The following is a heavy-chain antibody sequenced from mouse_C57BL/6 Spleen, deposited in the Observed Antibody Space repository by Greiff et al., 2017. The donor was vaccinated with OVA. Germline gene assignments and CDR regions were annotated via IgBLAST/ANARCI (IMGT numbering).Heavy chain of an antibody. V-gene: IGHV1-19*01. CDR3: ARGDYGSSRYWYFDV. CDR2: INPYNGGT. Sequence: VQLQQSGPVLVKPGASVKMSCKASGYTFTDYYMNWVKQSHGKSLEWIGVINPYNGGTSYNQKFKGKATLTVDKSSSTAYMELNSLTSEDSAVYYVARGDYGSSRYWYFDVWGTGTTVTVSS. D-gene: IGHD1-1*01. CDR1: GYTFTDYY. J-gene: IGHJ1*03.